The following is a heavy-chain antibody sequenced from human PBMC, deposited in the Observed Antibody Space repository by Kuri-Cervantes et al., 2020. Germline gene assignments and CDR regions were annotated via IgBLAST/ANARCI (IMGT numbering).Heavy chain of an antibody. CDR1: GFTFRNFD. CDR3: ARSLEYSSSSG. V-gene: IGHV3-30*03. J-gene: IGHJ4*02. Sequence: LSLTCAASGFTFRNFDMHWVRQAPGKGLERVAVISFDGSNKYYADSVKGRFTISRDNSKNTLYLQMNSLRAEDTAVYYCARSLEYSSSSGWGQGTLVTVSS. D-gene: IGHD6-6*01. CDR2: ISFDGSNK.